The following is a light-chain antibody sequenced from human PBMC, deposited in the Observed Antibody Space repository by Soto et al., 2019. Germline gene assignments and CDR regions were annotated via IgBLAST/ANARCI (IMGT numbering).Light chain of an antibody. CDR2: GAF. J-gene: IGKJ5*01. CDR3: QQRNVWPPVT. CDR1: PSVANF. V-gene: IGKV3-11*01. Sequence: IVLFQYTASLCLSQGERASLSCRASPSVANFVAGYQQKPGQAPRLLIYGAFNRATGIPARFSGSGSGTDLTLTISSLEPEDAAVYYCQQRNVWPPVTFGQGTRLEIK.